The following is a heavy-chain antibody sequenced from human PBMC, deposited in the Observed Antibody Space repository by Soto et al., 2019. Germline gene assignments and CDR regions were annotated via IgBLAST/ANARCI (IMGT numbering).Heavy chain of an antibody. CDR3: ARDLSGYYDSSGYINWFDP. Sequence: PSETLSLTCTVSGGSISSGGYYWSWIRQHPGKGLEWIGYIYYSGSTYYNPSLKSRVTISVDTSRNQFSLKLSSVTAADTAVYYCARDLSGYYDSSGYINWFDPWGQGTLVTVSS. CDR2: IYYSGST. V-gene: IGHV4-31*03. CDR1: GGSISSGGYY. D-gene: IGHD3-22*01. J-gene: IGHJ5*02.